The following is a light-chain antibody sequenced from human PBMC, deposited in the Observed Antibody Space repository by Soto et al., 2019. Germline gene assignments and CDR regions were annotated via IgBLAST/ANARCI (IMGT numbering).Light chain of an antibody. Sequence: ESMMTQSPGTLSLSPGERATLSCRASQSVSTRYLACYQQKPGQAPRLLIYGAFIKAAGIPDRFSGSGSGTDYTLSFSRLEPEDLAGYDCHHLGSSPLAFTFDQGTKLEI. CDR2: GAF. J-gene: IGKJ2*01. CDR3: HHLGSSPLAFT. CDR1: QSVSTRY. V-gene: IGKV3-20*01.